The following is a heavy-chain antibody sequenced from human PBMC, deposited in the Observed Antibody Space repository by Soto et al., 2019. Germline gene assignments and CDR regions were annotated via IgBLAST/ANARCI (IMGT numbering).Heavy chain of an antibody. J-gene: IGHJ6*02. CDR2: ISYDGANK. Sequence: QVQLVESGGGVVQPGRSLRLSCAASGFTFSTYAIHWVRQAPGKGLEWVAVISYDGANKYYAYSVRGRFTISRDNSKNTLFLQMSSLRAEDTAVYYCAKDGGGYNYGYVMLDKYYYGMDVWGQGTTVTVSS. D-gene: IGHD5-18*01. V-gene: IGHV3-30-3*01. CDR1: GFTFSTYA. CDR3: AKDGGGYNYGYVMLDKYYYGMDV.